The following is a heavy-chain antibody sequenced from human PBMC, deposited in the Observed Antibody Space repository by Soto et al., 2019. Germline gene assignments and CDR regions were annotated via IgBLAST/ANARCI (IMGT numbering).Heavy chain of an antibody. CDR2: IIPKLGIP. Sequence: QVQLVQSGAEVKKPGSSVKVSCKASGGTFISYTISWVRQAPGQGLEWMGRIIPKLGIPNYAQNFQGRVTITAVTSTSTAKIEMSSMRLDDTAVYYWARDHPDTAMVSCLGYWGQGSLVTVSS. D-gene: IGHD5-18*01. CDR1: GGTFISYT. V-gene: IGHV1-69*08. CDR3: ARDHPDTAMVSCLGY. J-gene: IGHJ4*02.